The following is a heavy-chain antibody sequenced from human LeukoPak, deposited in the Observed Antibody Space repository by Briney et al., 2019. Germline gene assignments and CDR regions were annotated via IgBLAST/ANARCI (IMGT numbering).Heavy chain of an antibody. CDR2: IYYSGST. V-gene: IGHV4-30-4*01. J-gene: IGHJ6*02. Sequence: PSETLSLTCTVSGGSISSGDYYWSWIRQPPGKGLEWIGYIYYSGSTYYNPSLKSRVTISVDTSKNQFSLKLSSVTAADTAVYYCARAPSRDHRGPYYGMDVWGQGTTVTVSS. CDR3: ARAPSRDHRGPYYGMDV. CDR1: GGSISSGDYY. D-gene: IGHD1-14*01.